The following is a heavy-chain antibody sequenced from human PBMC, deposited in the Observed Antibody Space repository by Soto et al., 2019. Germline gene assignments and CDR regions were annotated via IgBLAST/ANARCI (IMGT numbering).Heavy chain of an antibody. CDR2: LSGSTT. CDR3: AKMWELRNFDY. J-gene: IGHJ4*02. CDR1: GFSFPNYA. V-gene: IGHV3-23*01. Sequence: EVQLLESGGGLVQPGGSLRLSCAASGFSFPNYAMSWVLQAPGKGLDWVSTLSGSTTYYTDSVKGRFTISRDNSKNTLYLQMNSLRADDTAVYYCAKMWELRNFDYWGQGTLVTVSS. D-gene: IGHD1-26*01.